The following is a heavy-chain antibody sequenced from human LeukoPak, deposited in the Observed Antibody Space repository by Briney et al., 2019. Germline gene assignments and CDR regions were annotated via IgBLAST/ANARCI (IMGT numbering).Heavy chain of an antibody. Sequence: PGGSLRLSCGASGFTFSKYAMSWVRQAPGKGLEWVSGVSGSGGVTYYADSVKGRFTISRDNSKNTLHLQMNSLRAEDTAVYYCATFLAVIAARDSLYLQHWGQGTLVSVSS. CDR3: ATFLAVIAARDSLYLQH. D-gene: IGHD6-6*01. CDR1: GFTFSKYA. J-gene: IGHJ1*01. V-gene: IGHV3-23*01. CDR2: VSGSGGVT.